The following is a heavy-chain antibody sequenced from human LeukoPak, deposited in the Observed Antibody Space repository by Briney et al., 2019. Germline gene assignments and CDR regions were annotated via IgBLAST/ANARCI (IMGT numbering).Heavy chain of an antibody. J-gene: IGHJ4*02. CDR1: GGSISSYY. CDR2: IYTSGST. D-gene: IGHD2-2*01. V-gene: IGHV4-4*08. Sequence: SDTLALTCAVSGGSISSYYWSWIRQPPGKGLEWIGYIYTSGSTNYNPSLKSRVTISVDTSKNQFSLKLSSVTAADTAVYYCARRYCSSTSCYADYWGQGTLVTVSS. CDR3: ARRYCSSTSCYADY.